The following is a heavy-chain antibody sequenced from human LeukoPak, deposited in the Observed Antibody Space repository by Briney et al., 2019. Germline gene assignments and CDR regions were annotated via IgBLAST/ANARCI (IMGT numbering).Heavy chain of an antibody. V-gene: IGHV4-59*01. CDR3: ARDGWSRFDY. D-gene: IGHD2-2*03. J-gene: IGHJ4*02. Sequence: SETLSLTCTVSGGSLSSYYWSWIRQPPGKGLEWIGYIYYSGSTNYNPSLKSRVTISVDTSKNQFSLKLSSVTAADTAVYYCARDGWSRFDYWGQGTLVSVSS. CDR2: IYYSGST. CDR1: GGSLSSYY.